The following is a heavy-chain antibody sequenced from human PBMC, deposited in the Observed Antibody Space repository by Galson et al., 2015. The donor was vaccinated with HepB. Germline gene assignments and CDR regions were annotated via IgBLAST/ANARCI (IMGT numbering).Heavy chain of an antibody. D-gene: IGHD4-17*01. CDR3: ARVAASDYGDRAHFDY. CDR2: ISTSGTYT. V-gene: IGHV3-11*06. J-gene: IGHJ4*02. Sequence: SGFTFGDYYMSWIRQAPGKGLEWVSYISTSGTYTNYAVSVKGRITISRDNAKNSLYLRMNSLRAEDTAVFYCARVAASDYGDRAHFDYWGQGTLVTVSS. CDR1: GFTFGDYY.